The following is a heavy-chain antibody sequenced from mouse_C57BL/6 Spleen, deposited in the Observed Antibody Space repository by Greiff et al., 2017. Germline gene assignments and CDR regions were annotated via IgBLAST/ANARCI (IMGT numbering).Heavy chain of an antibody. CDR3: ARQHYGSSSWFAY. CDR1: GFTFSSYT. Sequence: EVQLVESGGGLVKPGGSLKLSCAASGFTFSSYTMSWVRQTPEKRLEWVATISGGGGNTYYPDSVKGRFTISRDNAKNPLYLQMSSLRSEDTSLYYCARQHYGSSSWFAYWGQGTLVTVSA. V-gene: IGHV5-9*01. D-gene: IGHD1-1*01. J-gene: IGHJ3*01. CDR2: ISGGGGNT.